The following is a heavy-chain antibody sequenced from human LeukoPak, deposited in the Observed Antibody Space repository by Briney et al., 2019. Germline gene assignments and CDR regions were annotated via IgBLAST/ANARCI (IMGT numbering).Heavy chain of an antibody. CDR2: ISFSGSTI. V-gene: IGHV3-11*04. CDR1: GFTFSDYY. J-gene: IGHJ3*02. Sequence: GGSLRLSCAASGFTFSDYYMSWIRQAPGKGLEWISYISFSGSTIYYADSVKGRFTISRDNAKNSLYLEMSSLRAEDTAVFYCARTLGPLRRGFGFDIWGQGTMVTVSS. CDR3: ARTLGPLRRGFGFDI. D-gene: IGHD3-22*01.